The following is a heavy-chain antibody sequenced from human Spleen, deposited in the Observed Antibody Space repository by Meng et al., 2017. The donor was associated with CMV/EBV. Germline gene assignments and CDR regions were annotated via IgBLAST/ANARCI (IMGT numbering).Heavy chain of an antibody. CDR2: IRYDGSNK. Sequence: GESLKISCAASGFTFSSYGMHWVRQAPGKGLEWVAFIRYDGSNKYYADSVKGRFTISRDNSKNTLYLQMNSLRAEDTAVYYCARAEAYQVPNFDYWGQGTLVTVSS. V-gene: IGHV3-30*02. J-gene: IGHJ4*02. D-gene: IGHD2-2*01. CDR1: GFTFSSYG. CDR3: ARAEAYQVPNFDY.